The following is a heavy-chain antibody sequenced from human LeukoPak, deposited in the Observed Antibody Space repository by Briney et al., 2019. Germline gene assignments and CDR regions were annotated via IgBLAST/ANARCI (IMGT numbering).Heavy chain of an antibody. Sequence: ASVKVSCTASGYTFTSYGISWVRQAPGQGLEWMGWISAYNGNTNYAQKLQGRVTMTTDTSTSTAYMELRSLRSDDTAVYYCARGQTPYYYDSSGQADYWGQGTLVTVSS. D-gene: IGHD3-22*01. CDR2: ISAYNGNT. J-gene: IGHJ4*02. CDR1: GYTFTSYG. CDR3: ARGQTPYYYDSSGQADY. V-gene: IGHV1-18*01.